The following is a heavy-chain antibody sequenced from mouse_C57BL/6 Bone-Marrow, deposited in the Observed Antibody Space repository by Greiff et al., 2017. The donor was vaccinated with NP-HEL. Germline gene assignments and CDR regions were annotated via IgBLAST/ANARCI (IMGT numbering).Heavy chain of an antibody. J-gene: IGHJ3*01. CDR3: ARWRTTDWGFAY. CDR1: GYAFTNYL. Sequence: QVQLQQSGAELVRPGTSVKVSCKASGYAFTNYLIAWVKQRPGQGLEWIGVINPGSGGTNYNEKFKGKATLTADKSSTTAYMQLSSLTSEDSAVYFCARWRTTDWGFAYWGQGTLVTVSA. V-gene: IGHV1-54*01. D-gene: IGHD2-13*01. CDR2: INPGSGGT.